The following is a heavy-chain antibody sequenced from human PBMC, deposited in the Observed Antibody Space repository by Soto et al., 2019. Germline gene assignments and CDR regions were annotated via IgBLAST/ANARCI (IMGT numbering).Heavy chain of an antibody. CDR2: INHSGST. D-gene: IGHD2-2*01. CDR3: ASFCSSTSCEGQKYWFDP. CDR1: GGSFSGYY. J-gene: IGHJ5*02. V-gene: IGHV4-34*01. Sequence: SETLSLTCAVYGGSFSGYYWSWIRQPPGKGLEWIGEINHSGSTNYNPSLKSRVTISVDTSKNQFSLKLSSVTAADTAVYYCASFCSSTSCEGQKYWFDPWGQGTLVTVSS.